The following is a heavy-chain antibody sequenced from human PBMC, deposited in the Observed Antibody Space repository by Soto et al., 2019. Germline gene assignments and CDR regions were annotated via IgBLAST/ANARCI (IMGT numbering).Heavy chain of an antibody. CDR3: ASPPIMITFGMGDDYYYMDV. D-gene: IGHD3-16*01. J-gene: IGHJ6*03. CDR2: IYYSGST. V-gene: IGHV4-39*01. CDR1: GGSISSSSYY. Sequence: SETLSLTCTVSGGSISSSSYYWGWIRQPPGKGLERIGSIYYSGSTYYNPALKSPVTISVDTSKNQFSLKLSSVTAADTAVYYCASPPIMITFGMGDDYYYMDVWGKGTTVTVSS.